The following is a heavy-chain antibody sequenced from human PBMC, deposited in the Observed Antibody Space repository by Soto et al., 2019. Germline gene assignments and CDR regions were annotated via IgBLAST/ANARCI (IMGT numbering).Heavy chain of an antibody. D-gene: IGHD5-12*01. Sequence: QVQLQQWGAGLLKPSETLSLTCAVYGGSFSGYYWSWIRQPPGKGLEWIGEINHSGSTNYNPSLKSRVTRSVDTSKNQFSLKLSSVTAADTAVYYCARGARLVATIHEIFAGVWFDPWGQGTLVTVSS. CDR1: GGSFSGYY. CDR2: INHSGST. J-gene: IGHJ5*02. CDR3: ARGARLVATIHEIFAGVWFDP. V-gene: IGHV4-34*01.